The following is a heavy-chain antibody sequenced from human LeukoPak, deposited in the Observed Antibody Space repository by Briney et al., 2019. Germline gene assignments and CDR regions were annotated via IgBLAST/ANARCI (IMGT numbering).Heavy chain of an antibody. CDR1: GYTFTGYY. CDR3: ARIFVDTAMVTAFDI. J-gene: IGHJ3*02. V-gene: IGHV1-2*02. D-gene: IGHD5-18*01. CDR2: INPNSGGT. Sequence: ASVKVSCKASGYTFTGYYMHWVRQAPGQGLEWMGWINPNSGGTNYAQKVQGRVTMTRDTSISTAYMELNRLRSDDTAVYYCARIFVDTAMVTAFDIWGQGTMVTVSS.